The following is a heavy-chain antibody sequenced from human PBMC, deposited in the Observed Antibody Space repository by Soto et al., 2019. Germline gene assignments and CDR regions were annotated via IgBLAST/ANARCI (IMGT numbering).Heavy chain of an antibody. Sequence: SETLSLTCAVYGGSFSGYYWSWIRQPPGKGLEWIGEINHSGSTNYNPSLKSRVTISVDTSKNQFSLKLSSVTAADTAVYYCARGIAAAGDILYYFDYWGQGTLVTVSS. CDR3: ARGIAAAGDILYYFDY. CDR2: INHSGST. D-gene: IGHD6-13*01. J-gene: IGHJ4*02. V-gene: IGHV4-34*01. CDR1: GGSFSGYY.